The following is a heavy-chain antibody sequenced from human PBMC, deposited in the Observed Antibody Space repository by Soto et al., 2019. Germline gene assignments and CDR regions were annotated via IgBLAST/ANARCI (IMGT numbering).Heavy chain of an antibody. CDR1: GFMFDDFA. Sequence: EVQLLESGGGLVQPGRSLRLSCAASGFMFDDFAMNWVRQAPGKGLEWVSGISWNSGDVAYADSVKGRFTISRDNAKHSVYLHLNSLRPEDTALYYCAKATNVVTHWVNPLGQGTLVPVSP. D-gene: IGHD3-22*01. CDR2: ISWNSGDV. J-gene: IGHJ5*02. V-gene: IGHV3-9*01. CDR3: AKATNVVTHWVNP.